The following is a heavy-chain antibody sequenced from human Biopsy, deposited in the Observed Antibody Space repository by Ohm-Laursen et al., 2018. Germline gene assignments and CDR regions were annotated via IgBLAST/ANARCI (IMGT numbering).Heavy chain of an antibody. CDR1: GDSITRSY. J-gene: IGHJ4*02. D-gene: IGHD3-10*01. CDR3: AHGSGSYYKWDF. CDR2: VFDRGTT. V-gene: IGHV4-59*08. Sequence: GTLSLTCTLSGDSITRSYWSWIRQSPGKGLEWIGHVFDRGTTNYNPSVRSRVTMSEDTSKKHFSLKMTCVTAADTAIYYCAHGSGSYYKWDFWGRGIPVTVSS.